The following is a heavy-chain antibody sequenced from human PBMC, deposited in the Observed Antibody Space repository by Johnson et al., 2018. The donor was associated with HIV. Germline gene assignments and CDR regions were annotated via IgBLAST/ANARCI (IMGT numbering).Heavy chain of an antibody. D-gene: IGHD3-16*01. J-gene: IGHJ3*02. Sequence: QVQLVESGGGVVQPGRSLRLSCAASGFTFSSYAMHWVRQAPGKGLELVAVISYDGSNKYYAASVKVRATISSDNSKNTLFLQMNSLRAEATVVYYCARDLRWGSSLTHDAFDIWGQGTMVTVSS. V-gene: IGHV3-30*04. CDR2: ISYDGSNK. CDR3: ARDLRWGSSLTHDAFDI. CDR1: GFTFSSYA.